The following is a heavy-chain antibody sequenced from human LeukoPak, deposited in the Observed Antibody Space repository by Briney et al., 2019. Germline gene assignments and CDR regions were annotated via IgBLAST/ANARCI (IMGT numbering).Heavy chain of an antibody. Sequence: GALRLSCAASGFTFSDYYMSWIRQAPGKGLEWVSYISSSGSTIYYADSVKGRFTISRDNAKNSLYLQMNSLRAEDTAVYYCARTTTGYYYDSSGYYFDYWGQGTLVTVSS. D-gene: IGHD3-22*01. CDR1: GFTFSDYY. CDR2: ISSSGSTI. J-gene: IGHJ4*02. V-gene: IGHV3-11*01. CDR3: ARTTTGYYYDSSGYYFDY.